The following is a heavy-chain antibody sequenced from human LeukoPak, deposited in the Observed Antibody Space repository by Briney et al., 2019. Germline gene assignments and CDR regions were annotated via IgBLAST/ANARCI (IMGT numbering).Heavy chain of an antibody. CDR1: GGSISSYY. CDR2: IYTSGST. Sequence: SETLSLTCTVSGGSISSYYWSWIRQPAGKGLEWIGRIYTSGSTNYNPCLKSRVTISVDTSKNQFSLKRSSVTAADTAVYYCARGKDYDILTGYYDAFDIWGQGTMVTVSS. V-gene: IGHV4-4*07. D-gene: IGHD3-9*01. J-gene: IGHJ3*02. CDR3: ARGKDYDILTGYYDAFDI.